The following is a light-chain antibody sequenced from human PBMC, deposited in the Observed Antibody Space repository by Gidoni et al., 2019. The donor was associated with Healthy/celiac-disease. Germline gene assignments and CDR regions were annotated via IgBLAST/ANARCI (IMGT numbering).Light chain of an antibody. CDR3: QQSYSTPRVT. J-gene: IGKJ2*01. CDR1: PSISSY. V-gene: IGKV1-39*01. Sequence: DIQMTQSPSSLSASVGDRVTITCRASPSISSYLNWYQQKPGKAPKLLIYAASSLQSGVPSRFRGSGSGTDFTLTISSLQPEHFATYYCQQSYSTPRVTCGQGTKLEIK. CDR2: AAS.